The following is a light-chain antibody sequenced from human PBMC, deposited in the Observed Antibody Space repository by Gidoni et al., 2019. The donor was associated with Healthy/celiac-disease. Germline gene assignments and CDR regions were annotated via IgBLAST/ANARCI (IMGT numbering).Light chain of an antibody. V-gene: IGKV1-33*01. CDR2: DAS. CDR1: QDISNY. CDR3: QQYDNLLT. J-gene: IGKJ4*01. Sequence: DIQMTQSPSSLSASVGDRVTITCQASQDISNYLNWYQQKPGQAPKLLIYDASNLETGVPSRFSGSGSGTDFTFTIISLQPEDIATYYCQQYDNLLTFGGGTKVEIK.